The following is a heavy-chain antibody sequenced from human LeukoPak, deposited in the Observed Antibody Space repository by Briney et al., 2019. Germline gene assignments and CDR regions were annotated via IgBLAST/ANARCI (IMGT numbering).Heavy chain of an antibody. CDR3: ARDRSLSSFGELFI. CDR1: GFTFRSYA. V-gene: IGHV3-30*10. D-gene: IGHD3-10*01. Sequence: GGSLRLSCAASGFTFRSYAVHGVRQAPGRGLEWVAVVSYDGSNKYYTDSVRGRFTISRDNSKNTLYLQMNSLRAEDTALYYCARDRSLSSFGELFIWGQGTLVTVSS. CDR2: VSYDGSNK. J-gene: IGHJ4*02.